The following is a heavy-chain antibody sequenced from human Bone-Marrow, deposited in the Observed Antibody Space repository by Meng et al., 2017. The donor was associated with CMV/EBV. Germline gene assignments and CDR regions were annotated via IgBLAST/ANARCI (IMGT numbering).Heavy chain of an antibody. CDR1: GYTFTSYD. J-gene: IGHJ6*02. CDR3: ARGKSLEQLGPYYYYYGMDV. Sequence: SVKVSCKASGYTFTSYDINWVRQATGQGLEWMGGIIPIFGTANYAQKFQGRVTITTDESTSTAYMELSSLRSEDTAVYYCARGKSLEQLGPYYYYYGMDVWGQGTTVTVSS. V-gene: IGHV1-69*05. CDR2: IIPIFGTA. D-gene: IGHD6-6*01.